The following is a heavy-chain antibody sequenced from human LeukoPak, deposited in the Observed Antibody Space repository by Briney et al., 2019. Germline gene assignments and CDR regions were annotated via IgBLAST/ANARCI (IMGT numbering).Heavy chain of an antibody. CDR3: AKAPARYYCSSTSCYPFDY. V-gene: IGHV3-23*01. Sequence: GGSLRLSCAASGFTFSSYAMSWVRQAPGKGLEWVSAISGSGGSTYYADSVKGRFTISGDNSKNTLYLQMNSLRAEDTAVYYCAKAPARYYCSSTSCYPFDYWGQGTLVTVSS. J-gene: IGHJ4*02. CDR2: ISGSGGST. CDR1: GFTFSSYA. D-gene: IGHD2-2*01.